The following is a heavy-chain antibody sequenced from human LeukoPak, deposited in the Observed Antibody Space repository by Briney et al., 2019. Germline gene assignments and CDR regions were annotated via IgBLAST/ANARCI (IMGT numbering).Heavy chain of an antibody. CDR1: GGSISSSSYY. D-gene: IGHD3-22*01. CDR2: IYYSGST. J-gene: IGHJ4*02. CDR3: ATYNYYDSSGYYC. Sequence: SETLSLTCTVSGGSISSSSYYWGWIRQPPGKGLEWIGSIYYSGSTYYNPSLKSRVTISVDTSKNQFSLKLSSVTAADTAVYYCATYNYYDSSGYYCWGQGTLVTVSS. V-gene: IGHV4-39*07.